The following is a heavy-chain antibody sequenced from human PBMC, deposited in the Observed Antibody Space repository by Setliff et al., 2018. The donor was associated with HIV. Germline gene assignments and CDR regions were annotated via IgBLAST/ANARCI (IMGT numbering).Heavy chain of an antibody. CDR1: GFTFSTYW. V-gene: IGHV3-7*03. Sequence: GGSLRLSCAASGFTFSTYWMNWVRQAPGKGLEWVANIKQDGSEKYYVDSVKGRFTISRDNAKNSLYLQMNSLRAEDTAVYYCARDSYGGKIHYYMDVWGKGTTVTVSS. J-gene: IGHJ6*03. D-gene: IGHD2-15*01. CDR2: IKQDGSEK. CDR3: ARDSYGGKIHYYMDV.